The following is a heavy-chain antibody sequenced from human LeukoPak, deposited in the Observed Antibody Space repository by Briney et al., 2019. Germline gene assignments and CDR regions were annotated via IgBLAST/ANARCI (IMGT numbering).Heavy chain of an antibody. CDR1: GFTFSSYS. CDR3: ARDHPYYYDSSGYWHDS. D-gene: IGHD3-22*01. Sequence: PGGSLRLSCAASGFTFSSYSMNWVRQAPGKGLEWVSFISSSSSYIYYADSVKGRFTISGDNAKNSLYLQMNSLRAEDTAVYYCARDHPYYYDSSGYWHDSWGQGTLVTVSS. J-gene: IGHJ4*02. V-gene: IGHV3-21*01. CDR2: ISSSSSYI.